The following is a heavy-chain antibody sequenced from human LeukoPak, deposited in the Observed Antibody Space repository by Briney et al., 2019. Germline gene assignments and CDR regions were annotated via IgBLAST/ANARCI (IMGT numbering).Heavy chain of an antibody. Sequence: SETLSLTCTISGDSISSSSYYWGWIRQPPGKGLEWIGDIYYRGSTYYNPSLKSRVSISIDTSNNQFSLTLNSVTAADTALYSCARRRYYDSTGYLDWGQGTLVTVSS. CDR1: GDSISSSSYY. J-gene: IGHJ1*01. D-gene: IGHD3-22*01. CDR3: ARRRYYDSTGYLD. V-gene: IGHV4-39*01. CDR2: IYYRGST.